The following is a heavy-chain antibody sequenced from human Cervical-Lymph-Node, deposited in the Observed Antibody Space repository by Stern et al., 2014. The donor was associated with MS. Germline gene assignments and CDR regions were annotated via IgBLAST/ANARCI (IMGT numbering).Heavy chain of an antibody. Sequence: QVQLQESGPGLVKPSETLSLTCAVSGGSISTHYWGWIRQPPGKGLEWIGLISHSGDTKYNPSLKSRVTISLDTSKNQFPLKVTSVTAADTAVYYCARLSTAVEFWGQGTLVSVSS. CDR1: GGSISTHY. CDR3: ARLSTAVEF. CDR2: ISHSGDT. V-gene: IGHV4-59*08. J-gene: IGHJ4*02.